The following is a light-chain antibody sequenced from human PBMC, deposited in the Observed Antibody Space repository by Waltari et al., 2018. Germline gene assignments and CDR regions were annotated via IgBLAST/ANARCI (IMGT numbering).Light chain of an antibody. CDR3: CTYASSSTSVL. V-gene: IGLV2-23*01. CDR1: SSDVGNYNL. J-gene: IGLJ2*01. CDR2: EGN. Sequence: QSALTQPASVSGSPGQSITISCTGTSSDVGNYNLVSWYQLHPGRAPKLIIYEGNKRPSGVADRFSGSKSGNTASLTISGLQAEDEADYYCCTYASSSTSVLFGGGTKLTVL.